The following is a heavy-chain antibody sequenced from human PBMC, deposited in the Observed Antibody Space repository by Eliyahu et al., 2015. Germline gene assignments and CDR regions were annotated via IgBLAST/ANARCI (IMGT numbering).Heavy chain of an antibody. J-gene: IGHJ4*02. CDR3: AKGSPRTVFDY. Sequence: EVQLLESGGGLVQPGGSLRLSCAAXGFIFSNYGMAXVXQAXGKAXXWVSSIVXSGDNTYYADSVKGRFTISRDNPNKVLFLQMNSLRAEDTAIYHCAKGSPRTVFDYWGQGTRVTVSS. CDR1: GFIFSNYG. CDR2: IVXSGDNT. V-gene: IGHV3-23*01.